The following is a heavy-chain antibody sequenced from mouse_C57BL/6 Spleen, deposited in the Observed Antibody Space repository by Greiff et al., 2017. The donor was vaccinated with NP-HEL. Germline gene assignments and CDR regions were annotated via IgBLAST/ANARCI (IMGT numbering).Heavy chain of an antibody. Sequence: QESGPGLVKPSLSLSLTCSVTGYSITSGYYWNLNRQFPGNQLDWMGYISYDGSNNYNPSLHNQITITRDTSKNQFFLKFNSVTAEDTATYCCARGLYGYFDVWGTGATVSVSS. D-gene: IGHD1-2*01. CDR3: ARGLYGYFDV. CDR2: ISYDGSN. CDR1: GYSITSGYY. J-gene: IGHJ1*03. V-gene: IGHV3-6*01.